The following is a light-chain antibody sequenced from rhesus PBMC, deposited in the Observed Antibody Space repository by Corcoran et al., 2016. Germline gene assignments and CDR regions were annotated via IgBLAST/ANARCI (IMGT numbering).Light chain of an antibody. CDR2: GAS. V-gene: IGKV3-42*03. CDR1: QSVSSD. Sequence: EIVLTQSPATLSLSSGERATLFCRASQSVSSDLAWYQQKPGQAPSLLIFGASTRATGVPDRVSGSGSGTDFRLTISSLEPEDFAVYYCQQYSNWPLTFGGGTKVEIK. J-gene: IGKJ4*01. CDR3: QQYSNWPLT.